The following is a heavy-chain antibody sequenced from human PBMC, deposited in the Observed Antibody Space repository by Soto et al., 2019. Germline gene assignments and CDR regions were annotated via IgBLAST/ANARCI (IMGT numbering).Heavy chain of an antibody. Sequence: QVQLVQSGAEVKKPGASVKVSCKASGHSFSAYYMHWVRQAPGQGLEWMGCINPNSSETKYAQKFQDRVTMTRDRSIRTVYMERSSLRSDDTAVYYCARALTRFLAWIPENYYYGMDVWGQGTTVTVTS. V-gene: IGHV1-2*02. D-gene: IGHD3-3*01. J-gene: IGHJ6*02. CDR2: INPNSSET. CDR1: GHSFSAYY. CDR3: ARALTRFLAWIPENYYYGMDV.